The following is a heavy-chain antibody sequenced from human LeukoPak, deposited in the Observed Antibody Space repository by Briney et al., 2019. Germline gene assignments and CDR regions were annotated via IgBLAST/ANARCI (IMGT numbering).Heavy chain of an antibody. D-gene: IGHD6-13*01. CDR1: GGSISSGSYY. CDR3: ARSYVPIAAAGRHSAYNWFDP. J-gene: IGHJ5*02. Sequence: PSETLSLTCTVSGGSISSGSYYWSWIRQPPGKGLEWIGYIYYSGSTNYNPSLKSRVTISVDTSKNQFSLKLSSVTAADTAVYYCARSYVPIAAAGRHSAYNWFDPWGQGTLVTVSS. CDR2: IYYSGST. V-gene: IGHV4-61*01.